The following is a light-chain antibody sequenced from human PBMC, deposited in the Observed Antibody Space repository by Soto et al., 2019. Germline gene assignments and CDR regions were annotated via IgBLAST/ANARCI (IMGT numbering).Light chain of an antibody. CDR2: DAS. Sequence: DIQMTQSPSTLSXSXXXXXXXXXXXSQSFSSWLAWYQQKPGKTPKLLIYDASSLESGVPSRFSGSGSGTYFTFTISSLHPEDIATYYCQQYDNLPPYTFGQGTKVDIK. CDR3: QQYDNLPPYT. CDR1: QSFSSW. J-gene: IGKJ2*01. V-gene: IGKV1-5*01.